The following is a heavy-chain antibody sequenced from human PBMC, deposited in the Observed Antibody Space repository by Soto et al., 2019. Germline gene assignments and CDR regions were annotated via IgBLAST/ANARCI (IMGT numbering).Heavy chain of an antibody. Sequence: QVQLVESGGGVVQPGRSLRLSCAASGFTFSSYAMHRVRQAPGTGLEWVAVISYDGSNKYYADSVKGRVTISRDNSKNTLYLQMNRLRAEDTAVYYCARGPVGYWGQGTLVTVAS. CDR1: GFTFSSYA. J-gene: IGHJ4*02. CDR2: ISYDGSNK. CDR3: ARGPVGY. V-gene: IGHV3-30-3*01.